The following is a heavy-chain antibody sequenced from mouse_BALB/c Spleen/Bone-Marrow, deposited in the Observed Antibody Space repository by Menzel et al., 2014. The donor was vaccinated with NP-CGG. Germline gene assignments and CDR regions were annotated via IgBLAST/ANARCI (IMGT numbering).Heavy chain of an antibody. CDR2: INSNGGST. V-gene: IGHV5-6-3*01. D-gene: IGHD2-12*01. J-gene: IGHJ4*01. Sequence: EVKLMESGGGLVQPGGSLKLSCAASGFTFSSYGMSWVRQTPDKRLELVATINSNGGSTYYPDSVKGRFTISRDNAKNSLYLQMSSLKSEDTAMYYCARDSYYVFYAMDYWGQGTSVTVSS. CDR3: ARDSYYVFYAMDY. CDR1: GFTFSSYG.